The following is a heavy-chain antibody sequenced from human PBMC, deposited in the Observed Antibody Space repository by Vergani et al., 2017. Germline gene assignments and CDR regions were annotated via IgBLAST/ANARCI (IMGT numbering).Heavy chain of an antibody. Sequence: EVQLVESGGGLVQPGGSLRLSCAASGFTVSSNYMSWVRQAPGKGLEWVSVIYSGGSTYYADSVKGRFTISRDNSKNTLYLQMNSLRAEDTAVYYCASADLGYCSSTSCIGMDVWGKGTTVTVSS. J-gene: IGHJ6*04. D-gene: IGHD2-2*01. CDR1: GFTVSSNY. CDR2: IYSGGST. CDR3: ASADLGYCSSTSCIGMDV. V-gene: IGHV3-66*02.